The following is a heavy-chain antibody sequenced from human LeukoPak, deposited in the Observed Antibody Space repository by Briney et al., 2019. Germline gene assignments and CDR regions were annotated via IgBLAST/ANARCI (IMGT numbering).Heavy chain of an antibody. D-gene: IGHD6-13*01. CDR3: ARAVRYSSSWDPLEV. CDR2: INAGNGNT. Sequence: ASVNVSCTASGYTFTSYAMHWVRQAPGQRLEWMGWINAGNGNTKYSQKFQGRVTITRDTSASTAYMELSSLRSEDTAVYYCARAVRYSSSWDPLEVWGQGTMVTVSS. CDR1: GYTFTSYA. J-gene: IGHJ3*01. V-gene: IGHV1-3*01.